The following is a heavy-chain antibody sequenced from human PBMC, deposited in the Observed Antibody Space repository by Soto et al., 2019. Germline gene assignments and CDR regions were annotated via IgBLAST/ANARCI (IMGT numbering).Heavy chain of an antibody. CDR3: ARGGLDYGDLYWYFDL. V-gene: IGHV1-69*01. CDR1: GVTFSSYA. Sequence: QVQLVQSGGEVKKPGSSVKVSCKASGVTFSSYAISWVRQAPGQGLEWMGGIIPIFGTTNYAQQVQGRVTITADESTSTDYMELSSRSSEDTAVYYCARGGLDYGDLYWYFDLSGRGTLVTVSS. D-gene: IGHD4-17*01. J-gene: IGHJ2*01. CDR2: IIPIFGTT.